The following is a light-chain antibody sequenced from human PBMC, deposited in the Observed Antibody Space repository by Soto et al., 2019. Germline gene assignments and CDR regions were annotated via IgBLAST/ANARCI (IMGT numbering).Light chain of an antibody. CDR3: QQRTDWPLT. Sequence: EIVLTQSPATLSLSPGERATLSCRASQSVSSYLAWYQHKPGQAPRLLIYDASNRATGIPARFSGSGSGTDFTLTISRLEPEDFAVYYCQQRTDWPLTFGGGTKVDIK. CDR1: QSVSSY. CDR2: DAS. V-gene: IGKV3-11*01. J-gene: IGKJ4*02.